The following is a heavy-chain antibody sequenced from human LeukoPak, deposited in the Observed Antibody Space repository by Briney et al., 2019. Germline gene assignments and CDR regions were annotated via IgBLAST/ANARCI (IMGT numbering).Heavy chain of an antibody. D-gene: IGHD1-26*01. CDR2: INDNGGRT. Sequence: GGSLRLSCSASGFTFSRYAMHWVRQAPGKGLEYVSGINDNGGRTHYGDSVKGRFSISRDNAKNTLHLQMSTLRAEDTALYYCVKDVGGSYAFDYWGQGILVSVAS. V-gene: IGHV3-64*03. CDR3: VKDVGGSYAFDY. CDR1: GFTFSRYA. J-gene: IGHJ4*02.